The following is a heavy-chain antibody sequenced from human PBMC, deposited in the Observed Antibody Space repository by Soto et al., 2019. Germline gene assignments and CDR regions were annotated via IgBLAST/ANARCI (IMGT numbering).Heavy chain of an antibody. CDR3: ARDRYPPPPYYDFWSGLNYGMDV. CDR2: INPSGGST. V-gene: IGHV1-46*01. J-gene: IGHJ6*02. D-gene: IGHD3-3*01. CDR1: GYTFTSYY. Sequence: SVKVSCKASGYTFTSYYMHWVRQAPGQGLEWMGIINPSGGSTSYAQKFQGRVTMTRDTSTSTVYMELSSLRSEDTAVYYCARDRYPPPPYYDFWSGLNYGMDVWGQGTTVTVSS.